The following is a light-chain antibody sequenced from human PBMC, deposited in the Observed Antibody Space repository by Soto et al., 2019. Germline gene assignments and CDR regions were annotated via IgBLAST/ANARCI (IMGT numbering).Light chain of an antibody. CDR1: QSVGTN. Sequence: EMVMTQSPATLSVSPGERATLSCRASQSVGTNLAWYQQRPGQAPRLLISGPSIRATGFPARFSGSGSGTEFTLTISSLQSEDIGVYYCQQYNNWPPGTFGQGTKVDIK. CDR3: QQYNNWPPGT. J-gene: IGKJ1*01. CDR2: GPS. V-gene: IGKV3-15*01.